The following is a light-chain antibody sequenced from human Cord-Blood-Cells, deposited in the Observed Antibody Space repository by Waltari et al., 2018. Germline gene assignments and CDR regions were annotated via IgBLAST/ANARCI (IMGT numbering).Light chain of an antibody. CDR1: QSVLYSSNNKNY. CDR2: WAS. CDR3: QQYYSTPRT. J-gene: IGKJ1*01. V-gene: IGKV4-1*01. Sequence: IVMTQSPDSLAVPLGEMATINCKSSQSVLYSSNNKNYLAWYQQKPGQPPKLLIYWASTRESGVPDRFSGSGSGTDFTLTISSLQAEDVAVYYCQQYYSTPRTFGQGTKVEIK.